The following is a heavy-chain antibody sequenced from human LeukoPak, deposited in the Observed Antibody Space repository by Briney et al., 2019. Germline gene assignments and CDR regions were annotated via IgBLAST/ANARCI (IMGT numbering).Heavy chain of an antibody. CDR3: ARQYCGGDCYSNWFDP. CDR2: ISAYNGNT. D-gene: IGHD2-21*02. CDR1: GYTFTSYG. V-gene: IGHV1-18*01. Sequence: AASVKVSCKASGYTFTSYGISWVRQAPGQGLEWMGWISAYNGNTNYAQKLQGRVTMTTDTSTSTAYMELRSLRSDDTAVYYCARQYCGGDCYSNWFDPWGQGTLVTVSS. J-gene: IGHJ5*02.